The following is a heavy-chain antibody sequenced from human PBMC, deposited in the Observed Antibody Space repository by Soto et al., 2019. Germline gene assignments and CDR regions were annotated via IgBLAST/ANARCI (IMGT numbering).Heavy chain of an antibody. CDR3: PRRMTTSKNYFDN. J-gene: IGHJ4*02. D-gene: IGHD4-17*01. Sequence: QLQVQESGPGLVKPSETLSLSCTVSGGSISSSPYYWGWIRQSPDKGLEWIGSIYSPETTYYNPSLKSRVTIAVDPSRNQFSLTLTSVTAADTSTYYCPRRMTTSKNYFDNWGQGTLVTVSS. CDR2: IYSPETT. V-gene: IGHV4-39*01. CDR1: GGSISSSPYY.